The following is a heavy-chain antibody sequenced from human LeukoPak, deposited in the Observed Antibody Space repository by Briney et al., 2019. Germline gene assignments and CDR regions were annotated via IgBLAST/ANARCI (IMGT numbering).Heavy chain of an antibody. CDR1: GFTFSSYA. Sequence: PGRSLRLSCAASGFTFSSYAMHWVRQAPGKGLEWVAVISYDGSNKYYADSVKGRFTISRDNSKNTLYLQMNSLRAEDTAVYYCAKGFGVPAAIGGFDYWGQGTLVTVSS. D-gene: IGHD2-2*02. CDR3: AKGFGVPAAIGGFDY. J-gene: IGHJ4*02. CDR2: ISYDGSNK. V-gene: IGHV3-30*04.